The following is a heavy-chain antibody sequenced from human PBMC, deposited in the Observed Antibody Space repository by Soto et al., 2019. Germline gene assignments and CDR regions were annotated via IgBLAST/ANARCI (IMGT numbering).Heavy chain of an antibody. Sequence: QVQLQESGPGLVKPSQTLSLTCTVSGGSISSGGYYWSWIRQHPGKGLERIGYIYYSGSTYYNPYLKSRVTISVDTSKNQFSLKLSSVTAADTAVYYCARGVESYYDFWSGGYYFDYWGQGTLVTVSS. CDR3: ARGVESYYDFWSGGYYFDY. D-gene: IGHD3-3*01. CDR2: IYYSGST. CDR1: GGSISSGGYY. J-gene: IGHJ4*02. V-gene: IGHV4-31*03.